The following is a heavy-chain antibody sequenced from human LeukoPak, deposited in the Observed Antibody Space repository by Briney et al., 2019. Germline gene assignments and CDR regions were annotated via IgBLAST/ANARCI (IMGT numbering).Heavy chain of an antibody. CDR2: IYTSGST. V-gene: IGHV4-4*07. J-gene: IGHJ4*02. Sequence: SETLSLTCTVSGGSISSYYWSWIRQPAGKGLEWIGRIYTSGSTNYNPSLKSRVTMSVDTSKNQFSLKLTSVTAAGTAVYYCARDLSHSGWYQEGYWGQGTLVTVSS. CDR1: GGSISSYY. D-gene: IGHD6-19*01. CDR3: ARDLSHSGWYQEGY.